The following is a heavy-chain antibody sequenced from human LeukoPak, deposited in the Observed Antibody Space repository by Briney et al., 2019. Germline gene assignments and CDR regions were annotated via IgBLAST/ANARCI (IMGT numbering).Heavy chain of an antibody. CDR3: ARLYGPATYYYGSGSYYKDYYYMDV. D-gene: IGHD3-10*01. CDR1: GGSFSGYY. V-gene: IGHV4-34*01. Sequence: PSETLSLTCAVYGGSFSGYYWSWIRQPPGKGLEWIGEINHSGSTNYNPSLKSRVTISVDTSKNQFSLKLSSVTAADTAVYYCARLYGPATYYYGSGSYYKDYYYMDVWGKGTTVTISS. J-gene: IGHJ6*03. CDR2: INHSGST.